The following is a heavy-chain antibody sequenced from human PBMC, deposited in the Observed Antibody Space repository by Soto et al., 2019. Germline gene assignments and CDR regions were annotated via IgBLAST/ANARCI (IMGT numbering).Heavy chain of an antibody. D-gene: IGHD3-10*01. J-gene: IGHJ4*02. CDR1: YGSSSSCGYS. Sequence: SQPLSPTWGVAYGSSSSCGYSWIWIRPPPGKGLEWIGYIYYSGSTNYNPSLKSRVTISVDTSKNQFSLKLSSVTAADTAVYYCARHAPQTKIWLFDYCGQGTLVTVSS. CDR3: ARHAPQTKIWLFDY. V-gene: IGHV4-30-2*03. CDR2: IYYSGST.